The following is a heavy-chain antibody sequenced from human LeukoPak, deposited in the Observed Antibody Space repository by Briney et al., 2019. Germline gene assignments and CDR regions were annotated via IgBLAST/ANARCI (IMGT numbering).Heavy chain of an antibody. D-gene: IGHD2-21*01. CDR3: ARGRAVIYFDY. CDR1: GGSISSGGYY. J-gene: IGHJ4*02. V-gene: IGHV4-31*03. CDR2: IYYSGST. Sequence: SQTLSLTCTVSGGSISSGGYYWSWIRQHPGKGLEWIGYIYYSGSTYYNPSLKSRVTISVDTSKNQFSLELSSVTAADTAVYYCARGRAVIYFDYWGQGTLVTVSS.